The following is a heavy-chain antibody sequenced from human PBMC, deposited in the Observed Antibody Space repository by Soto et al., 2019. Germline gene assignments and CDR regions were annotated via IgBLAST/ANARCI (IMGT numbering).Heavy chain of an antibody. V-gene: IGHV4-59*01. CDR1: GGSISSYY. D-gene: IGHD4-4*01. CDR2: IYYSGST. CDR3: VREMATVSLGAGAFDI. Sequence: PPEKLSLTCTVSGGSISSYYWSWIRQPPGKGLEWIGYIYYSGSTNYNPSLKSRVTISVDTSKNQFSLKLSSVTAADTAVYYCVREMATVSLGAGAFDIWGQWTMVT. J-gene: IGHJ3*02.